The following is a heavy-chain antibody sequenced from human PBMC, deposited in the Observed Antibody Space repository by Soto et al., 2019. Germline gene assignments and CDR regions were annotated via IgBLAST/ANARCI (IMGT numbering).Heavy chain of an antibody. J-gene: IGHJ6*02. CDR3: ARVSGSYYYGMDV. CDR2: IYHSGST. CDR1: GGSISSSNW. V-gene: IGHV4-4*02. D-gene: IGHD1-26*01. Sequence: QVQLQESGPGLVKPSGTLSLTCAVSGGSISSSNWWSWVRQPPGKGLEWIGEIYHSGSTNYNPSLKRRVAISVVKSKNQFSLKMSSVTAADTAVYYCARVSGSYYYGMDVWGQGTTVTVSS.